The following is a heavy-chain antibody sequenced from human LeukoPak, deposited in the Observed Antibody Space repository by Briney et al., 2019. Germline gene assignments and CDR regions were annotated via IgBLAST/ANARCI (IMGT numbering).Heavy chain of an antibody. V-gene: IGHV4-39*07. CDR2: IYYSGST. D-gene: IGHD6-13*01. Sequence: SETLSLTCTVSGGSISSSSYYWGWIRQPPGKGLEWIGSIYYSGSTYYNPSLKSRVTISVDTSKNQFSLKLSSVTAADTAVYYCASIVNVAAAGEDYYFDYWGQGTLVTVSS. J-gene: IGHJ4*02. CDR3: ASIVNVAAAGEDYYFDY. CDR1: GGSISSSSYY.